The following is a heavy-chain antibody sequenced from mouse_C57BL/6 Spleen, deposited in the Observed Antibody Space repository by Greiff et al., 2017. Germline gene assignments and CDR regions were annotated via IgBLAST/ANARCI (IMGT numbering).Heavy chain of an antibody. CDR1: GYTFTDYE. CDR3: TRERLYFDY. V-gene: IGHV1-15*01. J-gene: IGHJ2*01. D-gene: IGHD1-1*01. Sequence: QVQLQQSGAELVRPGASVTLSCKASGYTFTDYEMHWVKQTPVHGLEWIGAIDPETGGTAYNQKFKGKAILTADKSSSTAYMELRSLTSEDSAVYYCTRERLYFDYWGQGTTLTVSS. CDR2: IDPETGGT.